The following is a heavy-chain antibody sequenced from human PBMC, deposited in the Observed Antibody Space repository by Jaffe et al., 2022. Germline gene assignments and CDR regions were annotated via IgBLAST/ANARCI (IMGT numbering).Heavy chain of an antibody. Sequence: EVQLVESGGGLVQPGGSLRLSCAASGFTFSSYEMNWVRQAPGKGLEWVSYISSSGSTIYYADSVKGRFTISRDNAKNSLYLQMNSLRAEDTAVYYCARETRRYSGYDAHYYFDYWGQGTLVTVSS. J-gene: IGHJ4*02. CDR2: ISSSGSTI. CDR1: GFTFSSYE. V-gene: IGHV3-48*03. D-gene: IGHD5-12*01. CDR3: ARETRRYSGYDAHYYFDY.